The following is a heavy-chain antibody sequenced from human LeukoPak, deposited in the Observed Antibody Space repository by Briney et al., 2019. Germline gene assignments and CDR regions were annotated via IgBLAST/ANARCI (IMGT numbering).Heavy chain of an antibody. Sequence: PGGSLRLSCAASGFTFSNYNTNWVRQAPGKGLEWVSHISSSSSTIYYADSVKGRFTISRDNAKNSLYLQMNSLRAEDTAVYYCARGGFTSIPYWGQGTLVTVSS. V-gene: IGHV3-48*01. CDR2: ISSSSSTI. J-gene: IGHJ4*02. CDR1: GFTFSNYN. D-gene: IGHD2-2*01. CDR3: ARGGFTSIPY.